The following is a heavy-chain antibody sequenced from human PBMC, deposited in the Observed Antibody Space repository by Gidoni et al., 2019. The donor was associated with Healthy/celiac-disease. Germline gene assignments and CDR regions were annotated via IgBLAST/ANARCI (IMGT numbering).Heavy chain of an antibody. J-gene: IGHJ4*02. CDR1: GFTFSGYA. D-gene: IGHD1-26*01. Sequence: QVQLVESGGGVGQRGRSLRLSCAASGFTFSGYAMHWVRQAPGKGLEWVAVVSYDGSNKYYADSVKGRFTISRDNSQHTLYLPMNSLRSQDTAVYYCARVMAPLNSGSSFDYWGPGTLVTVSS. CDR3: ARVMAPLNSGSSFDY. CDR2: VSYDGSNK. V-gene: IGHV3-30*01.